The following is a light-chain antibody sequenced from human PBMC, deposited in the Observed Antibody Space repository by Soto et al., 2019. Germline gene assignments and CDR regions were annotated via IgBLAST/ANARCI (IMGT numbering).Light chain of an antibody. CDR3: QHSHSTPLT. J-gene: IGKJ4*01. CDR2: EAS. CDR1: QSISYW. V-gene: IGKV1-5*03. Sequence: DIQMTQSPSTLSASVGDRVTITCRASQSISYWLAWHQQKLGKAPKLLIYEASNLKSGVPSRFSGSGSRTEFTLTISSLQPDDFATYYCQHSHSTPLTFGGGTKVDSK.